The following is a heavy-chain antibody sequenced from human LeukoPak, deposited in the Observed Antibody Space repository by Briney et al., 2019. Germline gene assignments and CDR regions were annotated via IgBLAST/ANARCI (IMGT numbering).Heavy chain of an antibody. CDR1: GYTFTSYG. CDR2: ISAHNGNT. Sequence: GASVRVSCKASGYTFTSYGISWVRQAPGQGLEWMGWISAHNGNTNYAQKLQGRVTMTTDTSTSTAYMELRSLRSDDTAVYYCARDWGYYYDSGGYYRPSPRNRGFDYWGQGTLVTVSS. J-gene: IGHJ4*02. V-gene: IGHV1-18*01. D-gene: IGHD3-22*01. CDR3: ARDWGYYYDSGGYYRPSPRNRGFDY.